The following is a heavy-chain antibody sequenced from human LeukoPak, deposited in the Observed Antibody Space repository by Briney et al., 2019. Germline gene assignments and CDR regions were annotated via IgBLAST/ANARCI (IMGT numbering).Heavy chain of an antibody. D-gene: IGHD4-17*01. CDR1: GLTVSSNY. Sequence: AGGSLRLSCAASGLTVSSNYMSWVRQAPGKGLEWVSHISKSGRAISYADSVEGRFTISRDNAKSSVFLLMNSLTDEDTAVYYCARVAYGDYGHFEHWGQGTLVTVSS. J-gene: IGHJ1*01. V-gene: IGHV3-48*02. CDR2: ISKSGRAI. CDR3: ARVAYGDYGHFEH.